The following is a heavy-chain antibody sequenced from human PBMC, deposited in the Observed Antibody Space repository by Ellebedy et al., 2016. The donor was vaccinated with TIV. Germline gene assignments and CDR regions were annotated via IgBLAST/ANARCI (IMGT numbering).Heavy chain of an antibody. J-gene: IGHJ3*02. CDR1: GFTFSTDP. CDR3: VRDDRYAFDI. Sequence: PGGSLRLSCAASGFTFSTDPMNWVRQAPGKGLEWVAHIRSTSRDIYYVDSVKGRFTISRDNAENSLYLQMNSLRDEDTAVYYCVRDDRYAFDIWGQGTMVTVSS. CDR2: IRSTSRDI. V-gene: IGHV3-21*05.